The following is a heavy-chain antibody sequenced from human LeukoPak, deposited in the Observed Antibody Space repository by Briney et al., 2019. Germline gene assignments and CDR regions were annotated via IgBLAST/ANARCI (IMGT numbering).Heavy chain of an antibody. CDR1: GFTSSNAW. Sequence: PGGSLRLSCAASGFTSSNAWMNWVRQAPGKGLEWVGRVKSKTDGGTTDYAAPVKGRFTISRDDSKNTLYLQMNSLKTEDTAVYYCTTEGGSSSPFDYWGQGTLVTISS. D-gene: IGHD6-6*01. CDR2: VKSKTDGGTT. V-gene: IGHV3-15*07. J-gene: IGHJ4*02. CDR3: TTEGGSSSPFDY.